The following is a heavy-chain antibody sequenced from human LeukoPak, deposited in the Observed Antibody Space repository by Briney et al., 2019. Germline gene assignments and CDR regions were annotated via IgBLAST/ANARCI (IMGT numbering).Heavy chain of an antibody. CDR2: ISWNSGSI. D-gene: IGHD3-10*01. CDR3: AKDPQSIWFGDSPGWFDP. J-gene: IGHJ5*02. Sequence: GGSLRLSCAASGFTFDDYAMHWVRQAPGKGLEWVSGISWNSGSIGYADSVKGRFTISRDNAKNSLYLQMNSLRAEDTALYYCAKDPQSIWFGDSPGWFDPWGQGTLVTVSS. V-gene: IGHV3-9*01. CDR1: GFTFDDYA.